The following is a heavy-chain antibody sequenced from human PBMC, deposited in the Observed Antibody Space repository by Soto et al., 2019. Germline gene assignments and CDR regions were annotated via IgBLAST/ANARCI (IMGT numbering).Heavy chain of an antibody. CDR1: GDSVSSNSAA. Sequence: SQTLSLTCAIYGDSVSSNSAAWNWIRQSPSRGLEWLGRTYYRSKWYNDYAVSVKSRITINTDTSKNQFSLQLNSVTPEDTAVYYCARAKPQREKDDAFDIWGQGTMVTVSS. CDR2: TYYRSKWYN. D-gene: IGHD1-26*01. V-gene: IGHV6-1*01. CDR3: ARAKPQREKDDAFDI. J-gene: IGHJ3*02.